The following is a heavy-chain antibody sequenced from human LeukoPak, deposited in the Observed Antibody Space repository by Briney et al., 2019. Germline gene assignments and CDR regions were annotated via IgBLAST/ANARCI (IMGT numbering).Heavy chain of an antibody. CDR1: GFTFSSYA. CDR2: ISYDGSNK. V-gene: IGHV3-30-3*01. D-gene: IGHD5-12*01. Sequence: PGGSPRLSCAASGFTFSSYAMHWVRQAPGKGLEWVAVISYDGSNKYYADSVKGRFTISRDNSKNTLYLQMNSLRAEDTAVYYCASFVDIVATTVDYWGQGTLVTVSS. CDR3: ASFVDIVATTVDY. J-gene: IGHJ4*02.